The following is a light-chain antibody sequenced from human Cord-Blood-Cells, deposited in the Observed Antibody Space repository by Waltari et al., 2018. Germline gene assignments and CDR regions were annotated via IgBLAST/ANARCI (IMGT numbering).Light chain of an antibody. V-gene: IGLV1-47*01. Sequence: QSVLTQPPSASGTPGQRVTISCSGSSSHIGSNYVYWYQQHPGTAPKLLIYRNKQRPSGVPARFSGSKSGTSASLAISGLRSEDEADYYCAAWDDSLSGWVFGGGTKLTVL. CDR2: RNK. J-gene: IGLJ3*02. CDR3: AAWDDSLSGWV. CDR1: SSHIGSNY.